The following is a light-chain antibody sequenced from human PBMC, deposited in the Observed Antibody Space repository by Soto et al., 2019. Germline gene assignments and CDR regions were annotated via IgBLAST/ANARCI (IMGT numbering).Light chain of an antibody. J-gene: IGLJ1*01. V-gene: IGLV1-40*01. CDR3: QSYDSSLSGPFFV. CDR1: SSNIGAGYD. Sequence: QSVLTQPPSVSGAPGQRVTISCTGSSSNIGAGYDVHWYQQLPGTAPKLLIYGNSNRPSGVPDRFSGSKSGTSASLAITGLQAEDEADYCCQSYDSSLSGPFFVFGTGTKLTVL. CDR2: GNS.